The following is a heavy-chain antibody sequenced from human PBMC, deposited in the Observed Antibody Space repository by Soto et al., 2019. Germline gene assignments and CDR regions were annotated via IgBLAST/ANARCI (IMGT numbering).Heavy chain of an antibody. CDR1: GFTFSSYD. Sequence: QPGGSLRLSCAASGFTFSSYDMHWVRQATGKGLEWVSAIGTAGDTYYPGSVKGRFTISRENAKNSLYLQMNSLRAGDTAVYYCARASSEYSSSPYYYYYGMDVWGQGTTVTVSS. D-gene: IGHD6-6*01. V-gene: IGHV3-13*01. CDR3: ARASSEYSSSPYYYYYGMDV. CDR2: IGTAGDT. J-gene: IGHJ6*02.